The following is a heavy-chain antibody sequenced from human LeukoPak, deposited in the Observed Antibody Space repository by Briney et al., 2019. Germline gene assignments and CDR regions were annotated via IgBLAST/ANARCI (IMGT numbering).Heavy chain of an antibody. V-gene: IGHV3-30*18. CDR2: ISYDGSNK. D-gene: IGHD1-26*01. CDR1: GFTFSSYG. CDR3: VKWPYSGSSSNYY. Sequence: PGGSLRLSCAASGFTFSSYGMHWVRQAPGKGLEWVAVISYDGSNKYYADSVKGRFTISRDNSKNTLYLQMSSLRTEDTAVYYCVKWPYSGSSSNYYWGQGTLVTVSS. J-gene: IGHJ4*02.